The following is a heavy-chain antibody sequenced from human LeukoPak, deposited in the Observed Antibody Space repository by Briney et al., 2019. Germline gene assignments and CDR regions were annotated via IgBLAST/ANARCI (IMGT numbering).Heavy chain of an antibody. J-gene: IGHJ4*02. CDR3: ARDPTGGRPDY. CDR1: GFTFSSYA. CDR2: ISGSGGST. Sequence: GGSLRLSCAASGFTFSSYAMSWVRQAPGKGLEWVSAISGSGGSTYYADSVKGRFTISRDNAKNTLSLQMDSLGAEDTAVYYCARDPTGGRPDYWGQGTLVTVSS. V-gene: IGHV3-23*01. D-gene: IGHD2-8*02.